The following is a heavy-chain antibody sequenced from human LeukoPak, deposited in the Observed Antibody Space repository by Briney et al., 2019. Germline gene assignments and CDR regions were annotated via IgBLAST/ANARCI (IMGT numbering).Heavy chain of an antibody. D-gene: IGHD6-19*01. CDR3: AKDGRYSSGSYFDY. Sequence: PGGSLRLSCAASGFTFSNYAMSWVRQAPGKGLEWVSAISSSGGSTYYADSVKGRFTISRDNFKNTLYLQMNSLRAEDTAVYYCAKDGRYSSGSYFDYWGQRTLVTVSS. J-gene: IGHJ4*02. CDR2: ISSSGGST. CDR1: GFTFSNYA. V-gene: IGHV3-23*01.